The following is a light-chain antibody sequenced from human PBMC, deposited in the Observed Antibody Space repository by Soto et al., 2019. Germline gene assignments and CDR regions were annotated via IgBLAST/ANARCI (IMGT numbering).Light chain of an antibody. CDR1: QSISNY. CDR3: QQSYSTSYT. V-gene: IGKV1-39*01. Sequence: TQSPATLSLSPGERATLSCRASQSISNYLYWYQQKAGKAPRLLIYAASSLQSGVPSRFSGSGSGTDFTLTISSLQPEDFATYYCQQSYSTSYTFGQGTKVDIK. J-gene: IGKJ2*01. CDR2: AAS.